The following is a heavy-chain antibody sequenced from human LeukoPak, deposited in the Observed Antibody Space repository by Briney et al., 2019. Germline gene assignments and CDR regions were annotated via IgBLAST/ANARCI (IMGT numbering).Heavy chain of an antibody. CDR2: ISYDGSNK. CDR1: GFTFSSYA. J-gene: IGHJ5*02. Sequence: GRSLRLSCAASGFTFSSYAMHWVRQAPGKGLEWVAVISYDGSNKYYADSVKGRFTISRDNSKNTLYLQMNSLRAEDTAVYYCARDRSVRGVNWFDPWGQGTLVTVSS. V-gene: IGHV3-30-3*01. D-gene: IGHD3-10*01. CDR3: ARDRSVRGVNWFDP.